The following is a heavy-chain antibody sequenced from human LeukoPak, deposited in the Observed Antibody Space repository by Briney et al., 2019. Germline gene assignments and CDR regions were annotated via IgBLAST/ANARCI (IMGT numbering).Heavy chain of an antibody. D-gene: IGHD3-10*01. CDR3: ARNEGWFGELPTYYYYGMDV. Sequence: ASVKVSCKASGYTFTSYDINWVRQATGQGLEWMGWMNPNSGNTGYAQKFQGRVTMTRNTSISTAYMELSSLRSEDTAVYYCARNEGWFGELPTYYYYGMDVWGQGTTVTVSS. V-gene: IGHV1-8*01. CDR1: GYTFTSYD. J-gene: IGHJ6*02. CDR2: MNPNSGNT.